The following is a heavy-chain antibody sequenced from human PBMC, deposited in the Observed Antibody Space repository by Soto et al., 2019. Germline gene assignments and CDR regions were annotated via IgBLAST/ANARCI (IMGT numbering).Heavy chain of an antibody. D-gene: IGHD2-2*02. CDR2: IKGDGSER. Sequence: QLVESGGGLVQPGGSLRLSCAASGFTFRNYWMSWVRQAPGKGLEWVANIKGDGSERHYVDSVKGRFTISRDNAKNSLLLQMNSLRVEDTAVYYCARDGCTSSSCDIYGMDVWGQGTTVTVSS. CDR1: GFTFRNYW. V-gene: IGHV3-7*03. CDR3: ARDGCTSSSCDIYGMDV. J-gene: IGHJ6*02.